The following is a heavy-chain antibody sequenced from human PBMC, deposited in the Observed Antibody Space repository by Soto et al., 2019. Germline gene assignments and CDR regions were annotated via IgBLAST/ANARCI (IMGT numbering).Heavy chain of an antibody. CDR2: ISYDGSNK. CDR3: ERGDPYYGMDV. CDR1: GFTSSSYV. V-gene: IGHV3-30*03. J-gene: IGHJ6*02. Sequence: QVQLVESGGGVVQPGRSLRLSCEASGFTSSSYVMHWVRQAPGKGQEWVAVISYDGSNKHYADSVKGRFTISRDNSNNTLYLEMNSMRGEDTAVYSCERGDPYYGMDVWGQGTTVTVSS.